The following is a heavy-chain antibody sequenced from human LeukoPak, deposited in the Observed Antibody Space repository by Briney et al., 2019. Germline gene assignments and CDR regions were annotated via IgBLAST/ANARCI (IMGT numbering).Heavy chain of an antibody. J-gene: IGHJ4*02. V-gene: IGHV5-51*01. D-gene: IGHD1-20*01. Sequence: GESLKISCKGSGYSFTSYWIAWVRQMPGKGLEWMGIIYPGDSDTRYSPPFHGQVTISVDKSISTAYLQWSSLKASDTAMFYCARQGILTGTAYFDYWGQGTLVTVSS. CDR3: ARQGILTGTAYFDY. CDR1: GYSFTSYW. CDR2: IYPGDSDT.